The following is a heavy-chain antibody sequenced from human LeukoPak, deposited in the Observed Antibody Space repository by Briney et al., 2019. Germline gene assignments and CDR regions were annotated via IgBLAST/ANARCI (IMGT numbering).Heavy chain of an antibody. CDR2: INHSGST. D-gene: IGHD3-10*01. J-gene: IGHJ4*02. V-gene: IGHV4-34*01. CDR1: GGSFSGYY. Sequence: PSETLSLTCAVYGGSFSGYYWSWIRQPPGKGLEWIGEINHSGSTNYNPSLKSRVTISVDTSKNQFSLKLSSVTAADTAVYYCASTTDYYGSGSYPSWGQGTLVTVSS. CDR3: ASTTDYYGSGSYPS.